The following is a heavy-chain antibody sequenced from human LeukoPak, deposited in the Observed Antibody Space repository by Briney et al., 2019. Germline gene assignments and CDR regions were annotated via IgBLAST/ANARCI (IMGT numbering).Heavy chain of an antibody. CDR3: AKGLMMVVDVNDY. CDR2: ITASSTAI. CDR1: GFTFNTYT. V-gene: IGHV3-21*04. Sequence: PGGSLRLSCAASGFTFNTYTMNWVRQAPGKGLEWVSSITASSTAIYSADSVKGRFTISRDNAKNFLYLQMNSLRAEDTAVYYCAKGLMMVVDVNDYWGQGTLVTVSS. D-gene: IGHD3-22*01. J-gene: IGHJ4*02.